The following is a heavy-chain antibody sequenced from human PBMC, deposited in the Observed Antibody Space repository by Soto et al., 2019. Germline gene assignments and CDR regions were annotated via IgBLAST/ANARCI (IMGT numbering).Heavy chain of an antibody. Sequence: PGESLKISCKGSRYSFTSYWISWVRQMPGKGLEWMGRIDPSDSYTNYSPSFQGHVTISADKSISTAYLQWSSLKASDTAMYYCARRQVTQPARGGIDYYYYGMDVWGQGTTVTVSS. CDR1: RYSFTSYW. CDR2: IDPSDSYT. J-gene: IGHJ6*02. CDR3: ARRQVTQPARGGIDYYYYGMDV. D-gene: IGHD3-16*01. V-gene: IGHV5-10-1*01.